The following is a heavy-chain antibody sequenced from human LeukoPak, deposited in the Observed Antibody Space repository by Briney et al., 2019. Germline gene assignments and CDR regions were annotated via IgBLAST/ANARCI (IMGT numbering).Heavy chain of an antibody. CDR3: ARDFSGWYWFDP. CDR1: GVTFRSYG. CDR2: ISYDGSNK. D-gene: IGHD6-19*01. J-gene: IGHJ5*02. Sequence: GGSLRLSCAASGVTFRSYGMHWVRQAPGKGLEWVAVISYDGSNKYYADSVKGRFTISRDNAKNTLYLQMNSLRAEDTAVYYCARDFSGWYWFDPWGQGTLVTVSS. V-gene: IGHV3-30*03.